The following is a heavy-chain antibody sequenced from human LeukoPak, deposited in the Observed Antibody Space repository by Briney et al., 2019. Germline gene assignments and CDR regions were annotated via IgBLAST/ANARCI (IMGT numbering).Heavy chain of an antibody. CDR3: ASLTMIVANFDY. J-gene: IGHJ4*02. D-gene: IGHD3-22*01. V-gene: IGHV3-20*04. CDR2: INWNGGST. Sequence: GGSLRLSCAASGFTFDDYGMSWVRQAPGKGLEWVSGINWNGGSTGYADSVKGRFTISRDNAKNSLYLQMNSLRAEDTAVYYCASLTMIVANFDYWGQGTLVTVSS. CDR1: GFTFDDYG.